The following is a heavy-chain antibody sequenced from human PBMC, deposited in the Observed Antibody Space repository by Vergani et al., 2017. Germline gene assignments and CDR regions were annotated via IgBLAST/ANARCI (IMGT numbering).Heavy chain of an antibody. Sequence: QVQLQESGPGLVKPSETLSLTCTVSSGSISSYYWSWIRQPPGKGLEWIGYIYTSGSTNYNPSLKSRVTISVDTSKNQFSLKLSSVTAADTAVYYCARHARGGSKPRDYYYYGMDVWGQGTTVTVSS. V-gene: IGHV4-4*09. D-gene: IGHD1-26*01. CDR3: ARHARGGSKPRDYYYYGMDV. CDR1: SGSISSYY. J-gene: IGHJ6*02. CDR2: IYTSGST.